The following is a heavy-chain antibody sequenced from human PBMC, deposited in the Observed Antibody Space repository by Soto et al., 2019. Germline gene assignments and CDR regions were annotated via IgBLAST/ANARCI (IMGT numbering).Heavy chain of an antibody. CDR3: VGAPFGYCVDWYCDL. CDR1: GFAFSRFA. Sequence: QLVESGGGVVQPGGSLRLSCAASGFAFSRFALNWLRQAPGKGLEWVALISYDGTTKYYPDAVKGLFAIYRDNSNNALYLEMNSLRPVYTEFYDCVGAPFGYCVDWYCDLWGHGTLVTVSS. CDR2: ISYDGTTK. J-gene: IGHJ2*01. V-gene: IGHV3-30*09. D-gene: IGHD2-21*02.